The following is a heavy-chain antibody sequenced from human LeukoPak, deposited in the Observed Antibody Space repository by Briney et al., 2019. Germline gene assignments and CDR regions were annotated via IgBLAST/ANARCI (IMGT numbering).Heavy chain of an antibody. CDR1: GFTFSSYW. J-gene: IGHJ4*02. D-gene: IGHD5-18*01. CDR2: INSDGSST. CDR3: AREQEYSYGFDY. Sequence: GGSLRLSCAASGFTFSSYWMHWVRQAPGKGLVWVSRINSDGSSTSYADSVKGRFTISRDNAKNTLYLQMNSLRAEDTAVYYCAREQEYSYGFDYWGQGTLVTVSS. V-gene: IGHV3-74*01.